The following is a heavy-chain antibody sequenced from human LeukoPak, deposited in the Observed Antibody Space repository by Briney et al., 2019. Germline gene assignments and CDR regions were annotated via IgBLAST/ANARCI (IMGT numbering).Heavy chain of an antibody. CDR3: ARTTVTTNWFDP. D-gene: IGHD4-11*01. Sequence: ASVKVSCKASGYTFTGYYMHLVRQAPGQGLEWMGRINPNSGGTNYAQKFQGRVTMTRDTSISTAYMELSRLRSDDTAVYYCARTTVTTNWFDPWGQGTLVTVSS. CDR1: GYTFTGYY. V-gene: IGHV1-2*06. J-gene: IGHJ5*02. CDR2: INPNSGGT.